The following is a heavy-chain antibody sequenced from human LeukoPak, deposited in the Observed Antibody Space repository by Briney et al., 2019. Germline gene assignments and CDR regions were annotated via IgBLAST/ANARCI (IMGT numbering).Heavy chain of an antibody. CDR3: ASIPLGVVAALYYFDY. Sequence: SETLSLTCTVSGGSISSGSYYWSWIRQPAGKGLEWIGRIYTSGSTNYNPSLKSRVTISVDTSKNQFSLKLSSVTAADTVVYYCASIPLGVVAALYYFDYWGQGTLVTVSS. D-gene: IGHD2-15*01. CDR1: GGSISSGSYY. J-gene: IGHJ4*02. V-gene: IGHV4-61*02. CDR2: IYTSGST.